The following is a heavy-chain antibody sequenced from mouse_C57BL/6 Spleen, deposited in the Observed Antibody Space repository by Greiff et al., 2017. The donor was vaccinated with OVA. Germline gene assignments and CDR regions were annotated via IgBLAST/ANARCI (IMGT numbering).Heavy chain of an antibody. CDR3: ARDDDYDAENY. D-gene: IGHD2-4*01. CDR1: GFTFSSYA. CDR2: ISDGGSYT. J-gene: IGHJ2*01. V-gene: IGHV5-4*01. Sequence: EVKLMESGGGLVKPGGSLKLSCAASGFTFSSYAMSLVRQTPEKRLEWVATISDGGSYTYYPDNVKGRFTISRDNAKNNLYLQMSHLKSEDTAMYYCARDDDYDAENYWGQGTTLTVSS.